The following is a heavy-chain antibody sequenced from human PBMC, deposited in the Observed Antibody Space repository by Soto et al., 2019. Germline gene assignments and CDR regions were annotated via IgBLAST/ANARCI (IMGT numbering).Heavy chain of an antibody. CDR1: GFTFRIYA. J-gene: IGHJ6*02. CDR2: ISFDGSNK. D-gene: IGHD2-15*01. V-gene: IGHV3-30-3*01. Sequence: QVQLVESGGGVVQPGRSLRLSCAASGFTFRIYAMHWVRQAPGKGLECVAVISFDGSNKFYRDSVKGRFTISRDNSKNTLYLQINSLRYEDTAVYYSARGDQEDMAVLIGARPGEYGVDVWGQGTTVTVSS. CDR3: ARGDQEDMAVLIGARPGEYGVDV.